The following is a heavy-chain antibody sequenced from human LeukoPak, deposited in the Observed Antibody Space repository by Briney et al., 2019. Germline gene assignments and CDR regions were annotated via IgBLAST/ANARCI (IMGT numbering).Heavy chain of an antibody. CDR2: IDYSGST. CDR3: ASRTTIFGGSWFDP. Sequence: PSETLSLTCTVSGGSISSSSYYWGWIRQPPGKGLEWIGSIDYSGSTYYNPSLKSRVTISLDTSKNQFSLKLSSVTAADTAVYCCASRTTIFGGSWFDPWGQGSLVTVSS. V-gene: IGHV4-39*01. J-gene: IGHJ5*02. D-gene: IGHD3-3*01. CDR1: GGSISSSSYY.